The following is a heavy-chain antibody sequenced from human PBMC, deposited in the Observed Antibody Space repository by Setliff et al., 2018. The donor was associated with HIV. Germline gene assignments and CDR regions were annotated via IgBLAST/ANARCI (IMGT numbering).Heavy chain of an antibody. CDR2: VDPQDGET. D-gene: IGHD6-13*01. CDR3: VSSRSDFDY. J-gene: IGHJ4*02. Sequence: ASVKVSCKASGYTFTDYYIDWVQQAPGGGLEWVGRVDPQDGETKYAEKFRDRVTITADTSIDTAYMELSSLRAEDTAVYYCVSSRSDFDYWGQGTLVTVSS. V-gene: IGHV1-69-2*01. CDR1: GYTFTDYY.